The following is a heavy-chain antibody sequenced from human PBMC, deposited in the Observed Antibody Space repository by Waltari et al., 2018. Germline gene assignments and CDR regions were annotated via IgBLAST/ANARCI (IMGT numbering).Heavy chain of an antibody. V-gene: IGHV4-38-2*01. CDR3: ARVADSSGLSYYNHYFMDV. Sequence: QVQLQESGPGLVKPSETLSLTCGVSGYSMRSGYYWAWVRQPPGKGLEWIGSIYQSGNTYYNPSLQSRVTISIDTSKNQFSLILKSLTATDTAVYFCARVADSSGLSYYNHYFMDVWGKGAPVTVSS. J-gene: IGHJ6*03. D-gene: IGHD6-19*01. CDR1: GYSMRSGYY. CDR2: IYQSGNT.